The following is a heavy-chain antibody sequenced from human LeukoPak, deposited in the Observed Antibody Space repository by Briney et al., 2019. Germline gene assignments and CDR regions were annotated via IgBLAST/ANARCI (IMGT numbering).Heavy chain of an antibody. Sequence: ASVKVSCKASGYTFTSYGISWVRQATGQGLEWMGWMNPKNGLTDYAQKFQGRVSMTRNTSINTAYMELSSLRSEDTAVYYCAKNSGAGFVATRRLDSWGQGTLVTVSS. CDR1: GYTFTSYG. CDR2: MNPKNGLT. J-gene: IGHJ4*02. CDR3: AKNSGAGFVATRRLDS. V-gene: IGHV1-8*02. D-gene: IGHD5-12*01.